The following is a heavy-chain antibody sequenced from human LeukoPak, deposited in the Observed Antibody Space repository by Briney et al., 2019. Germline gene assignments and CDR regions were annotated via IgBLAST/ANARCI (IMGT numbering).Heavy chain of an antibody. J-gene: IGHJ4*02. D-gene: IGHD6-19*01. CDR3: ARDFVAGSDY. CDR2: ISGSGDQT. V-gene: IGHV3-23*01. Sequence: GGSLRLSCAASGFTFTTFAMGWARQAPGKGLEWVSSISGSGDQTLYADSVKGRFTISRDNAKNSLYLQMNSLRDEDTAVYYCARDFVAGSDYWGQGTLVTVSS. CDR1: GFTFTTFA.